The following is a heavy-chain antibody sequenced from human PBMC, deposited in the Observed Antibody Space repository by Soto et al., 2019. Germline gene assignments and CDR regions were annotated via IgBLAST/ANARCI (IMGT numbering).Heavy chain of an antibody. CDR2: VDPEDGET. J-gene: IGHJ6*02. D-gene: IGHD2-2*01. V-gene: IGHV1-69-2*01. CDR1: GFKFIDYY. Sequence: EVQLVQSGAEVKKPGATVKISCKASGFKFIDYYLYWVQQAPGKALEWMGRVDPEDGETVYSEKFRGRLTFTADTSRDIAHMELSGLRSEDTAVYFCATTPAVIVAQGAMDVWGQGTTVIV. CDR3: ATTPAVIVAQGAMDV.